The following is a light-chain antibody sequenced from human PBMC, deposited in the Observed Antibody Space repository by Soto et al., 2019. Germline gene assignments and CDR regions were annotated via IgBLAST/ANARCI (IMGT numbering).Light chain of an antibody. Sequence: QSALTQPASVSGSPGQSITISCTGTSRDVGSYNYVSWYQHHPGKAPKLMIYDVSNRPSGVSNRFSGSKSGNTASLTISGLQPEDEADYYCSSYTTSNTRQIVFGTGTKLTVL. CDR2: DVS. CDR1: SRDVGSYNY. V-gene: IGLV2-14*03. J-gene: IGLJ1*01. CDR3: SSYTTSNTRQIV.